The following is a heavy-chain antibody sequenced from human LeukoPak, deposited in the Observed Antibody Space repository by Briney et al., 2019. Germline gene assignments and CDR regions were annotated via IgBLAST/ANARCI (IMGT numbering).Heavy chain of an antibody. J-gene: IGHJ6*02. CDR2: IKQDGTEE. Sequence: GGSLRLSCVASGFTFSSSWMSWVRRAPGKGLEWVANIKQDGTEEYYVDSVRGRFSISKDNAKNSLYLQMNSLRAEDTAVYYCARVKGYCSRTSCYDYYYYAMDVWGQGTTVTVSS. V-gene: IGHV3-7*01. CDR3: ARVKGYCSRTSCYDYYYYAMDV. D-gene: IGHD2-2*01. CDR1: GFTFSSSW.